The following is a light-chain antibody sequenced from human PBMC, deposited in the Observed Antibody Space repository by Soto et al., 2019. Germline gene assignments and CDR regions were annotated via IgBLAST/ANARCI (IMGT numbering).Light chain of an antibody. CDR3: CSYAGSGTYV. Sequence: QSVLTQPASVSGSPGQSITIFCTGTSSDVGSYNLVSWYQQHPGKAPKLIIYEDSKRPSGVSNRFSGSKSGNTASLTISGLQAEDEADYYCCSYAGSGTYVFGTGTKVTVL. CDR2: EDS. V-gene: IGLV2-23*01. J-gene: IGLJ1*01. CDR1: SSDVGSYNL.